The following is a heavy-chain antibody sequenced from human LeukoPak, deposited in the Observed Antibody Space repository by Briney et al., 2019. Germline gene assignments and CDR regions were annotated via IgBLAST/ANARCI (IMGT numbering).Heavy chain of an antibody. CDR2: ISYDGSNK. Sequence: GRSLRLSCAASGFTFSSYGMHWVRQAPGKGLEWVAVISYDGSNKYYADSVKGRFTISRDSSKNTLYLQMNSLRAEDTAVYYCARGGFNIVVVPAALTNINYYYYMDVWGKGTTVTVSS. CDR3: ARGGFNIVVVPAALTNINYYYYMDV. V-gene: IGHV3-30*03. CDR1: GFTFSSYG. J-gene: IGHJ6*03. D-gene: IGHD2-2*01.